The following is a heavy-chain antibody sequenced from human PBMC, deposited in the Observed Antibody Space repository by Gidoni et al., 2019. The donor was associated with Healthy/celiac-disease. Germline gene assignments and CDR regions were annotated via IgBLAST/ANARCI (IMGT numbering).Heavy chain of an antibody. D-gene: IGHD1-20*01. CDR3: AKDPEYNWNAGDWGY. CDR1: GFTFSSYG. V-gene: IGHV3-30*02. J-gene: IGHJ4*02. CDR2: IRYDGSNK. Sequence: QVQLVESGGGVVQPGGSLRLSCAASGFTFSSYGMHWVRQAPGKGLEWVAFIRYDGSNKYYADSVKGRFTISRDNSKNTLYLQMNSLRAEDTAVYYCAKDPEYNWNAGDWGYWGQGTLVTVSS.